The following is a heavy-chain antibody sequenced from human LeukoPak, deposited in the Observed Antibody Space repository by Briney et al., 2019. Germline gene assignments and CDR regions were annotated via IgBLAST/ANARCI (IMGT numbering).Heavy chain of an antibody. J-gene: IGHJ4*02. Sequence: PGGSLRPSGGAFGFAFEAYGTTGVGQGPGKGWDGVSGPNRIGGSVGYADSVKGRFTISRDNAKNSLFLQMISLRAEDTALYYCARWRYCTGGSCNPKTKYYFDIWGQGTLVTVSS. CDR2: PNRIGGSV. CDR1: GFAFEAYG. V-gene: IGHV3-20*04. D-gene: IGHD2-15*01. CDR3: ARWRYCTGGSCNPKTKYYFDI.